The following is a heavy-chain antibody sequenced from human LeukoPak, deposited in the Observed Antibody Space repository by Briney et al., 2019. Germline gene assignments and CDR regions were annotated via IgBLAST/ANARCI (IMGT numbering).Heavy chain of an antibody. Sequence: GASVKVSCKVSGYTLTELSMRWVRRAPGKGLEWMGGFDPEDGETIYAQKFQGRVTMTEDTSTDTAYMELSSLRSEDTAVYYCATPYGIVGADDAFDIWGQGTMVTVSS. CDR2: FDPEDGET. V-gene: IGHV1-24*01. D-gene: IGHD1-26*01. J-gene: IGHJ3*02. CDR1: GYTLTELS. CDR3: ATPYGIVGADDAFDI.